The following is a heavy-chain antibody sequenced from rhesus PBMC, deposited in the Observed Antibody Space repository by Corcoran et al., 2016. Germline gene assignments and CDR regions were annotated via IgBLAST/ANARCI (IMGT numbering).Heavy chain of an antibody. CDR1: GYSIRSGYG. J-gene: IGHJ5-1*01. V-gene: IGHV4-127*01. Sequence: VQLQESGPGLVKPSETLTLTCAGSGYSIRSGYGCGWIRQPPGKGLGWIGYISYSVSSYYTPSFKSRVTISIDTSKNQFSLKLSSVTAADTAVYYCARDFRYNPYNRFDVWGPGVLVTVSS. D-gene: IGHD1-44*01. CDR2: ISYSVSS. CDR3: ARDFRYNPYNRFDV.